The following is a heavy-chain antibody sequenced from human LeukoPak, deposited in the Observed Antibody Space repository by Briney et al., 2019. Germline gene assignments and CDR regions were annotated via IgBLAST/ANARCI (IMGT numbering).Heavy chain of an antibody. CDR3: AQQVGYCSSGSCYFTY. CDR1: GFFFNTYA. V-gene: IGHV3-23*01. Sequence: GGSLRLSCAASGFFFNTYAMSWVRQAPGKGLEWVSAISNTGGSTYYADSVKGRFTISRDKSKNTLSLQMNSLRAEDTAVYYCAQQVGYCSSGSCYFTYWGQGTLVTVFS. J-gene: IGHJ1*01. CDR2: ISNTGGST. D-gene: IGHD2-15*01.